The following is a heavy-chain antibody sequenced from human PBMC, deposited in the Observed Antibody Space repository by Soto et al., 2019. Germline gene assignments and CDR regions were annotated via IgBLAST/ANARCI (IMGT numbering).Heavy chain of an antibody. J-gene: IGHJ4*02. V-gene: IGHV4-61*01. CDR2: IYYSGST. Sequence: SETLSLTCTVSGGSVSSGSYYWSWIRQPPGKGLEWIGYIYYSGSTNYNPSLKSRVTISVDTSKNQFSLKLSSVTAADTAVYYCARSSGGGYYYSFDYWGQGTLVTVSS. CDR1: GGSVSSGSYY. D-gene: IGHD3-22*01. CDR3: ARSSGGGYYYSFDY.